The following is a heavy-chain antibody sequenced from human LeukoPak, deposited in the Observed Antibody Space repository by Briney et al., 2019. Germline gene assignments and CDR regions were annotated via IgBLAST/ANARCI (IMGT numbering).Heavy chain of an antibody. J-gene: IGHJ5*02. Sequence: ASVKVSCKASGYTFTSYGISWVRHAPGQGLEWMGWISAYNGNTNDAQKLQGRVTMTTDTSTSTAYMELRSLRSDDTAVYYCARHINYYGSGRNQDWFAPWGQGTLVTVSS. CDR3: ARHINYYGSGRNQDWFAP. CDR2: ISAYNGNT. CDR1: GYTFTSYG. V-gene: IGHV1-18*01. D-gene: IGHD3-10*01.